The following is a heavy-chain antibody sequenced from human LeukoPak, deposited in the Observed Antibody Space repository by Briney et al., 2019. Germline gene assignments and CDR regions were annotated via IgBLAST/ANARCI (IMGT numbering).Heavy chain of an antibody. D-gene: IGHD2-15*01. CDR3: AREVAAAIGEYYYYGMDV. V-gene: IGHV3-21*01. Sequence: GGSLRLSCAASGFTFSSYSMNWVRQAPGKGLEWVSSISSNSSYIYYADSVKGRFTISRDNAKNSLYLQMNSLRAEDTAVYYCAREVAAAIGEYYYYGMDVWGQGTTVTVSS. CDR2: ISSNSSYI. CDR1: GFTFSSYS. J-gene: IGHJ6*02.